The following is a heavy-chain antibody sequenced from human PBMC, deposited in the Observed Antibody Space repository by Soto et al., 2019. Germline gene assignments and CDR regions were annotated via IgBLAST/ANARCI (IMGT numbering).Heavy chain of an antibody. CDR1: GFAFTRSA. Sequence: GXSAEVSCKASGFAFTRSAVQWVRQARGQSVEWIGCIXVGSGXTNYAPKFQGXXTMTTATXXXTDYMELRSLRSEDTAVYFCARALHEHGLFDRWGQGTLVTVSS. CDR2: IXVGSGXT. V-gene: IGHV1-58*01. J-gene: IGHJ5*02. CDR3: ARALHEHGLFDR.